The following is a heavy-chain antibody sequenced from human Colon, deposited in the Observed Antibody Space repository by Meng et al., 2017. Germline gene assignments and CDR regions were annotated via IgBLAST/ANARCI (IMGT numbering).Heavy chain of an antibody. D-gene: IGHD1-1*01. J-gene: IGHJ4*02. Sequence: GESPKIPCAASGFTFTDYTLHWVRQAPGKGLEWVALIAYDESEKYYADSVRGRFTISRDTSKNTLYLQMNSLRTEDTAVYYCGEAPGRSFPDSRYFDYWGQGTLVTVSS. CDR1: GFTFTDYT. CDR2: IAYDESEK. V-gene: IGHV3-30*01. CDR3: GEAPGRSFPDSRYFDY.